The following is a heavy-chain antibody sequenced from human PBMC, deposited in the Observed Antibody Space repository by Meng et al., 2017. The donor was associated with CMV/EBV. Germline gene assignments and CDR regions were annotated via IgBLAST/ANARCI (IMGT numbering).Heavy chain of an antibody. D-gene: IGHD2-2*01. J-gene: IGHJ6*02. CDR1: GFTSSSYA. V-gene: IGHV3-30*04. CDR3: ARGYCSSTSCTNYYYYYYGMDV. CDR2: ISYDGSNK. Sequence: GESLKISCAASGFTSSSYAMHWVRQAPGKGLEWVAVISYDGSNKYYADSVKGRFTISRDNSKNTLYLQMNSLRAEDTAVYYCARGYCSSTSCTNYYYYYYGMDVWGQGTTVTVSS.